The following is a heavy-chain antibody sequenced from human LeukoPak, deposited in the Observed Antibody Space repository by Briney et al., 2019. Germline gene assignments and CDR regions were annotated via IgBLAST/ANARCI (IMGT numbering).Heavy chain of an antibody. J-gene: IGHJ4*02. D-gene: IGHD3-22*01. CDR1: GGSFSGYC. CDR2: VNHSGST. Sequence: SETLSLTCAASGGSFSGYCWSWIRQPPGQGLEWIGEVNHSGSTNYNPSLKSRVTISVDTSKNQFSLKLSSVTAADTAVYYCARPLYYQVSSGSLSRGQGTLVTVSS. V-gene: IGHV4-34*01. CDR3: ARPLYYQVSSGSLS.